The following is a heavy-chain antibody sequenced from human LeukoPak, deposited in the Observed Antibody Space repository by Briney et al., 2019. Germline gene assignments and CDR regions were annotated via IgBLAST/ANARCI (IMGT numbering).Heavy chain of an antibody. CDR3: AREVAGAMANWYFDY. CDR2: IYTSGST. CDR1: GGSISSGSYY. V-gene: IGHV4-61*02. J-gene: IGHJ4*02. D-gene: IGHD1-26*01. Sequence: SETLSLTCTVSGGSISSGSYYWSWIRQPAGKGLEWIGRIYTSGSTNYNPSLKSRVTISVDTSKNQFSLKLSSVTAADTAVYYCAREVAGAMANWYFDYWGQGTLVTVSS.